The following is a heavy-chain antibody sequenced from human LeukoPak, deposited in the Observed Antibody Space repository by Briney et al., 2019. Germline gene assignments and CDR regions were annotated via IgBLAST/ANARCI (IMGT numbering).Heavy chain of an antibody. CDR3: VRDLMGMGATTAYLHH. J-gene: IGHJ1*01. Sequence: PGGSLRLSCAASGFTFSDYSMNWVRQAPGKGLEWVSSISRSSRHVYYAGSVKGRFTISRDNAKNSLYLQMNSLRAEDMAVYHRVRDLMGMGATTAYLHHWGQGTLVTVS. D-gene: IGHD1-26*01. CDR2: ISRSSRHV. V-gene: IGHV3-21*01. CDR1: GFTFSDYS.